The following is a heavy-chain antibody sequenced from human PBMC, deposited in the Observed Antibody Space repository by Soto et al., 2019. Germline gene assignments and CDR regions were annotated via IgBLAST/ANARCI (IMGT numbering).Heavy chain of an antibody. J-gene: IGHJ3*02. CDR2: ISWKGGSI. CDR1: KFTFDDYG. CDR3: AKDMAGTTGAFDM. D-gene: IGHD1-1*01. Sequence: PGGSLRLSCAGSKFTFDDYGMHWVRQAPGKGLEWVSGISWKGGSIGYADSVKGRFTISRDNAKNSLYLQMDSLRPEDTALYYCAKDMAGTTGAFDMWGQGTMVTVSS. V-gene: IGHV3-9*01.